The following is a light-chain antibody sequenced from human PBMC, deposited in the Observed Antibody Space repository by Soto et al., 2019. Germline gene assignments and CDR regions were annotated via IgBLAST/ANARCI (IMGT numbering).Light chain of an antibody. CDR3: QQRSNWPGIT. Sequence: IGVTQSAATLSVSPGERATLSCRASESTNNYLAWYQQKPGQAPRLLIYDASNRATGIPARFSGSGSGTDFTLTISSLEPEDFAVYYCQQRSNWPGITFGQGTRLEI. J-gene: IGKJ5*01. CDR1: ESTNNY. V-gene: IGKV3-11*01. CDR2: DAS.